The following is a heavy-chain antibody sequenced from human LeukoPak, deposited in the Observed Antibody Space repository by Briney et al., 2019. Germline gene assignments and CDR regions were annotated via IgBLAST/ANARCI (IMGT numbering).Heavy chain of an antibody. CDR1: GFTFSSYA. V-gene: IGHV3-23*01. D-gene: IGHD6-19*01. Sequence: GGSLRLSCAASGFTFSSYAVSWVRQAPGKGLEWVSAISGSGGGTYYADSVKGRFNISRDNSKNTLYLQMNRLSSEDTAVYYCAKATTGYSSGRYPGWPVDYWGQGTLVTVSS. CDR2: ISGSGGGT. J-gene: IGHJ4*02. CDR3: AKATTGYSSGRYPGWPVDY.